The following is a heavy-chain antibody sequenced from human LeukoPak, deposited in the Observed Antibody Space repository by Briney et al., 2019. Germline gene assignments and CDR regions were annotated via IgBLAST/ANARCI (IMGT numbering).Heavy chain of an antibody. Sequence: GGSLRLSCAASGFTFSSCGMSWVRQAPGKGLEWVSGISGSGGVIYYADSVKGRFTISRDNAKNTLYLQMNSLRVAATAVYYYPKSFGGWYSPHYSYGMDVWGHGTPVTVSS. J-gene: IGHJ6*02. D-gene: IGHD6-19*01. V-gene: IGHV3-23*01. CDR1: GFTFSSCG. CDR3: PKSFGGWYSPHYSYGMDV. CDR2: ISGSGGVI.